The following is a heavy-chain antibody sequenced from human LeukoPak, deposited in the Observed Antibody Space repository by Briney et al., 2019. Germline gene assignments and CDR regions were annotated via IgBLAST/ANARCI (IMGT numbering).Heavy chain of an antibody. CDR1: GYRFTSYW. CDR2: IDPSDSYT. J-gene: IGHJ5*02. Sequence: GESLMISCQGSGYRFTSYWISWVRQLPGKGLEWRGRIDPSDSYTNYSPSFQGHVTISADKSISTAYLQWSSLKASDTAMYYCARHYYGSGSYSEGKYNWFDPWGQGTLVTVSS. CDR3: ARHYYGSGSYSEGKYNWFDP. D-gene: IGHD3-10*01. V-gene: IGHV5-10-1*01.